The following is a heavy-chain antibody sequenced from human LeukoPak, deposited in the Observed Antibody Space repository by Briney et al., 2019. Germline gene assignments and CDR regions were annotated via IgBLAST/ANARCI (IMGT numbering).Heavy chain of an antibody. CDR1: GGTFISYA. CDR2: IIPIFGTA. Sequence: ASVKVSCKASGGTFISYAISWVRQAPGQGLEWMGRIIPIFGTANYAQKFQGRVTITTDESTSTAYMELSSLRSEDTAVYYCARGSGYYYPLDYWGQGTLVTVSS. CDR3: ARGSGYYYPLDY. D-gene: IGHD3-22*01. J-gene: IGHJ4*02. V-gene: IGHV1-69*05.